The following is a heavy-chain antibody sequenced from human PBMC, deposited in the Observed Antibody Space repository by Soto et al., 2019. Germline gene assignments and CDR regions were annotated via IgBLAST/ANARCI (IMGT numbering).Heavy chain of an antibody. D-gene: IGHD2-2*01. CDR3: AREGNVVVPAAIVGGYYYYYMDV. Sequence: PGGSLRLSCAASGFTFSSYWMSWVRQAPGKGLEWVANIKQDGSEKYYVDSVKGRSTISRDNAKNSLYLQMNSLRAEDTAVYYCAREGNVVVPAAIVGGYYYYYMDVWGKGTTVTVSS. V-gene: IGHV3-7*01. CDR2: IKQDGSEK. J-gene: IGHJ6*03. CDR1: GFTFSSYW.